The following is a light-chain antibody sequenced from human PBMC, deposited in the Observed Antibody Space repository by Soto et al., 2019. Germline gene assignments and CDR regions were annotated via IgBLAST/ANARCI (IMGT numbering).Light chain of an antibody. Sequence: EIGLTDSPGTLSLSPGERATLPCRASQSISSNYLAWHQQKPGQAPTLLIYGASIRAAGIPDRFSGSGSGTDFTLTITSLQAEDVAVYYCQQYYSRPLTFGGGTKVDIK. J-gene: IGKJ4*01. CDR2: GAS. V-gene: IGKV3-20*01. CDR1: QSISSNY. CDR3: QQYYSRPLT.